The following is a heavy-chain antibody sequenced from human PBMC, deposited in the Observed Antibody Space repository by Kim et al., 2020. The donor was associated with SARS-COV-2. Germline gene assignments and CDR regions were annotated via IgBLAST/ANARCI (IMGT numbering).Heavy chain of an antibody. D-gene: IGHD3-9*01. V-gene: IGHV3-23*01. J-gene: IGHJ3*02. CDR1: GFTFSSYA. Sequence: GGSLRLSCAASGFTFSSYAMSWVRQAPGKGLEWVSAISGSGGSTYYADSVKGRFTISRDNSKNTLYLQMNSLRAEDTAVYYCAKVLRRGQLRYFDWLLFDAFDIWGQGTMVTVSS. CDR2: ISGSGGST. CDR3: AKVLRRGQLRYFDWLLFDAFDI.